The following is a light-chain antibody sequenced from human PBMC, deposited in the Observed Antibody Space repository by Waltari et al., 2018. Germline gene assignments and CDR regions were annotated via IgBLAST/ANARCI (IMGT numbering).Light chain of an antibody. CDR1: QSVLYSSNNKNY. CDR2: WAS. CDR3: QQHYGTPRT. Sequence: DIVMTQSPDSLAVSLGERATINCKSSQSVLYSSNNKNYLAWYQQKAGQPPKLIIYWASTRESGVPDRFSGSGSGTDFTLTISSLQAEDVAVYYCQQHYGTPRTFGQGTKQEIK. V-gene: IGKV4-1*01. J-gene: IGKJ2*01.